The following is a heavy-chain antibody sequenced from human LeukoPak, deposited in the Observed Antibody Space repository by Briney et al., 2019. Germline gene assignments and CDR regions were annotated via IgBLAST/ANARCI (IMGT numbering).Heavy chain of an antibody. J-gene: IGHJ4*02. CDR1: GFTFSDYA. CDR3: ARDKAVRHFDY. Sequence: PGGSLRLSCAASGFTFSDYAMSWVRQAPGKGLEWVSSISGSGAYTYYADSVKGRFTISRDNSKNTLYLQMNSLRAVDTAVYYCARDKAVRHFDYWGQGTLVTVSS. V-gene: IGHV3-23*01. CDR2: ISGSGAYT. D-gene: IGHD3-22*01.